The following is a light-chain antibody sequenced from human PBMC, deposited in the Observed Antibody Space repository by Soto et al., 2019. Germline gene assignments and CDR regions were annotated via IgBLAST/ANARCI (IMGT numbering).Light chain of an antibody. CDR2: EVS. J-gene: IGLJ2*01. V-gene: IGLV2-8*01. Sequence: QSALTQPPSASGSPGQAVTISCTGTSSDVGGYNYVSWYQQHPGKPPKLMIYEVSKRPSGVPDRFSGSKSGNTASLTVSGHQAEDEADYYCSSYAGSKTLFGGGTKLTVL. CDR1: SSDVGGYNY. CDR3: SSYAGSKTL.